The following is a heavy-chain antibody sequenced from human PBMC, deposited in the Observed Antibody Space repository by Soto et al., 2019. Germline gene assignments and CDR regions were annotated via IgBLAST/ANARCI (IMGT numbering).Heavy chain of an antibody. J-gene: IGHJ6*03. D-gene: IGHD2-15*01. CDR2: INSDGSVS. Sequence: EVQLVESGGGFVQPGGSLRLSCAASGFTFSNYWMYWVRQAPGKGLVWVSRINSDGSVSSYADSVKGRLTISRDNVKSTLYLQVDSLRADDTAVYYCARGECVGRTCYSLAGSFYYYMDVWGKGNTVTVSS. V-gene: IGHV3-74*01. CDR1: GFTFSNYW. CDR3: ARGECVGRTCYSLAGSFYYYMDV.